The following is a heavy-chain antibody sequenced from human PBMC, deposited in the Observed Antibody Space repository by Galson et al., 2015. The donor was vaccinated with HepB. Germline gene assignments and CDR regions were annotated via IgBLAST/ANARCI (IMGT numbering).Heavy chain of an antibody. CDR3: ARGGWPISVGGVGSFNI. CDR2: INPGRGNT. V-gene: IGHV1-3*01. CDR1: GYTFTHYA. D-gene: IGHD6-19*01. Sequence: SVKVSWKASGYTFTHYAVHWVRLAPGPRLEWVGWINPGRGNTKYSEKFQGRVTMTRDTSADTAHLNINRLRSEDTATYFCARGGWPISVGGVGSFNIWGQGTMVTVST. J-gene: IGHJ3*02.